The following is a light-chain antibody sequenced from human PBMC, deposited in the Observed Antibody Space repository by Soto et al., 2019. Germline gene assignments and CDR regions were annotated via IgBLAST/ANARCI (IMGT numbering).Light chain of an antibody. CDR3: QQYGSSRT. CDR2: GAS. CDR1: RSISRY. J-gene: IGKJ1*01. Sequence: EIVMTQSPDTLSVSPGEGATLSCRASRSISRYLAWYQQKPGQAPRLLVYGASSRATGIADRFSGSGSGTDFTLTISRLEPEDFAVYYCQQYGSSRTFGQGTKVDIK. V-gene: IGKV3-20*01.